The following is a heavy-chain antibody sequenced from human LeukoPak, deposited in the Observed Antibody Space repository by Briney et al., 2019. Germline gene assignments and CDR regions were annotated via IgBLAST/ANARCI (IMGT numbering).Heavy chain of an antibody. CDR2: IKQDGSEK. D-gene: IGHD4-17*01. Sequence: GGSLRLSCAASGFTFSSYWMSWVRQAPGKGLEWVANIKQDGSEKYYVDSVKGRFTISRDNAKNSLYLQMNSLRAEDTALYHCARGVGYGDYAYFDYWGQGTLVTVSS. CDR3: ARGVGYGDYAYFDY. V-gene: IGHV3-7*03. J-gene: IGHJ4*02. CDR1: GFTFSSYW.